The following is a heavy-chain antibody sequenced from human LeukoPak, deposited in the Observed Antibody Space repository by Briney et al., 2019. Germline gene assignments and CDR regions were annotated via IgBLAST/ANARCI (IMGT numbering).Heavy chain of an antibody. J-gene: IGHJ5*02. CDR1: GFTFSSYS. V-gene: IGHV3-21*01. CDR3: ARDGSSWYLSPGGFNP. D-gene: IGHD6-13*01. Sequence: GGSLRLSCAASGFTFSSYSMNWVRQAPGKGLEWVSSISSSSSYIYYADSVKGRFTISRDNAKNSLYLQMNSLRAEDTAVYYCARDGSSWYLSPGGFNPWGQGTLVTVSS. CDR2: ISSSSSYI.